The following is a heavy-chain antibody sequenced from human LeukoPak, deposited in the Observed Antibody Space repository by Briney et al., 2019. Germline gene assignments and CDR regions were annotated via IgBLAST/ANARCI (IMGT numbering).Heavy chain of an antibody. CDR1: GFTFSSHG. J-gene: IGHJ4*02. D-gene: IGHD6-19*01. CDR3: ARPAVAGLRAGGYDY. V-gene: IGHV3-74*01. CDR2: ISSDGSII. Sequence: GGSLRLSCVASGFTFSSHGMHWVRQAPGKGLVWVSRISSDGSIINYADSVKGRFTISRDNAKNTLYLQMNSLRVEDTAVYYCARPAVAGLRAGGYDYWGQGTLVTVSS.